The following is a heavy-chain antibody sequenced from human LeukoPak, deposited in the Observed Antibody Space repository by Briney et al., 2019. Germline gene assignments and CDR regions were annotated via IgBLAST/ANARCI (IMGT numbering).Heavy chain of an antibody. CDR2: ITSGRGSNV. J-gene: IGHJ4*02. CDR1: GFTFSSHA. V-gene: IGHV3-23*01. D-gene: IGHD6-13*01. Sequence: GGSLRLSCAASGFTFSSHAMSWVRQAPGKGLEGGSAITSGRGSNVYYTDSLKGRFTISRPNSKYTLYLQMNSLRAEETAVYYCARHGSWSFAYWGQGTLVTVSA. CDR3: ARHGSWSFAY.